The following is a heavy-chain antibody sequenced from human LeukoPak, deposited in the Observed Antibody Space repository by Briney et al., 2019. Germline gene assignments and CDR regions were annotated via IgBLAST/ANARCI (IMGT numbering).Heavy chain of an antibody. Sequence: GGSLRLSCAASGFTFSSYAMSWVRQAPGKGLEWVSAISGSGGSTYYADSVKGRFTVSRDNSKNTLYLQMNSLRAEDTAVYYCAKDTYYDILTGYRYTEYFQHWGQGTLVTVSS. CDR2: ISGSGGST. D-gene: IGHD3-9*01. CDR3: AKDTYYDILTGYRYTEYFQH. CDR1: GFTFSSYA. V-gene: IGHV3-23*01. J-gene: IGHJ1*01.